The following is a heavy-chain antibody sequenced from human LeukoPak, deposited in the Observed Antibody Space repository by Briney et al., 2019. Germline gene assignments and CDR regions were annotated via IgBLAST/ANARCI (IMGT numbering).Heavy chain of an antibody. D-gene: IGHD3-16*02. CDR3: ARRTSGSYHKRTFDY. Sequence: ASVKVSCKASGYTFTTYGITWVRQAPGQGLEWMGWISAYNGNTNYAQKLQGRVTMTTDTSTSTAYKELRSLRSDDTAVYYCARRTSGSYHKRTFDYWGQGTLVTVSS. CDR2: ISAYNGNT. J-gene: IGHJ4*02. V-gene: IGHV1-18*01. CDR1: GYTFTTYG.